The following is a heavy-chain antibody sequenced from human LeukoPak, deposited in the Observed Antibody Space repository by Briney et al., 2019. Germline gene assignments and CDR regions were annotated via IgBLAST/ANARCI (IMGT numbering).Heavy chain of an antibody. J-gene: IGHJ5*02. CDR3: ARDPYSSGWFGVPKYEIP. D-gene: IGHD6-19*01. Sequence: SVKVSCKASGGTFSSYAISWVRQAPGQGLEWMGGIIPIFDTTNYAQKFQGRVTITADESTSTAYMELSSLRSEDTAVYYCARDPYSSGWFGVPKYEIPWGQGTLVTVSS. CDR1: GGTFSSYA. V-gene: IGHV1-69*13. CDR2: IIPIFDTT.